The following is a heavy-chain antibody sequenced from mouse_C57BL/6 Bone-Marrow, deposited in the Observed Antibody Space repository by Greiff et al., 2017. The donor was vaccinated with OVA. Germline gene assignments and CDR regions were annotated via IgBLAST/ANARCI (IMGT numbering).Heavy chain of an antibody. CDR3: ARGDYDDRYYFDY. V-gene: IGHV5-17*01. CDR2: ISSGSSTI. J-gene: IGHJ2*01. D-gene: IGHD2-4*01. Sequence: EVNVVESGGGLVKPGGSLKLSCAASGFTFSDYGMHWVRQAPEKGLEWVAYISSGSSTIYYADTVKGRFTISRDNAKNTLFLQMTSLRSEDTAMYYCARGDYDDRYYFDYWGQGTTLTVSS. CDR1: GFTFSDYG.